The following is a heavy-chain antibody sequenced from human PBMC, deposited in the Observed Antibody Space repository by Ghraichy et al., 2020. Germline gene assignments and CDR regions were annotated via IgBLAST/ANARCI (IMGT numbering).Heavy chain of an antibody. CDR2: IYYSGST. V-gene: IGHV4-59*08. Sequence: SETLSLTCTVSGGSISSYYWSWIRQPPGKGLEWIGYIYYSGSTNYNPSLKSRVTISVDTSKNQFSLKLSPVTAAAPAVYYCARHQYYYGSGSNQNDAFDIWGQGTMVTVSS. CDR3: ARHQYYYGSGSNQNDAFDI. D-gene: IGHD3-10*01. J-gene: IGHJ3*02. CDR1: GGSISSYY.